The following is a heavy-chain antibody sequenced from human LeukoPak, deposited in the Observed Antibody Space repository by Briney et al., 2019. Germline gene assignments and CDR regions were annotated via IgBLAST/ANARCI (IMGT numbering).Heavy chain of an antibody. D-gene: IGHD2-21*02. V-gene: IGHV2-70*20. Sequence: SGPTLVNPTQTLTLTCTFSGFSLSTSGMCVSWVRQPPGKALEWLALIDWDDDKYYSTSLKTRLTISKDTSKNQVVLTMTNMDPVDTATYYCARIRGGDCYSNYYGLDVWGQGTTVTVSS. CDR1: GFSLSTSGMC. CDR2: IDWDDDK. J-gene: IGHJ6*02. CDR3: ARIRGGDCYSNYYGLDV.